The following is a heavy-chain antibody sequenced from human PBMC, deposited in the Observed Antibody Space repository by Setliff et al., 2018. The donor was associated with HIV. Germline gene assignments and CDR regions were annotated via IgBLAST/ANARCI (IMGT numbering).Heavy chain of an antibody. Sequence: SGGSLRLSCAASGFTLSDHWMHWVRQVPGKGLVWVSRTNNDGSITNYADFVKGRFTMSRDSAKNTLYLQMNSLRVEETAVYYCVKWNYPNSWGQGTLVTVSS. CDR2: TNNDGSIT. V-gene: IGHV3-74*01. CDR1: GFTLSDHW. D-gene: IGHD1-7*01. CDR3: VKWNYPNS. J-gene: IGHJ4*02.